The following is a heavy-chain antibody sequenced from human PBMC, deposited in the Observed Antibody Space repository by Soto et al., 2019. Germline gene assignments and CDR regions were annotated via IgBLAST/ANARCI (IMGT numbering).Heavy chain of an antibody. Sequence: EVQLVESGGGLVQPGGSLRLSCAASGFTFSSYWMSWVRQAPGKGLEWVANIKQDGSEKYYVDSVKGRFTISRDNAKNSLYRQMNSLRAEDTAVYYCARVLMVRGGYSWGSGMDVWGQGTTVTVS. CDR2: IKQDGSEK. CDR1: GFTFSSYW. V-gene: IGHV3-7*03. J-gene: IGHJ6*02. CDR3: ARVLMVRGGYSWGSGMDV. D-gene: IGHD3-10*01.